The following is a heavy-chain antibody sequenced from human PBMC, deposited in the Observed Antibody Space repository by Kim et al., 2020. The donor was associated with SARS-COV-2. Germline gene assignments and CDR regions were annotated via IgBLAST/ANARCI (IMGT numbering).Heavy chain of an antibody. J-gene: IGHJ3*02. Sequence: GGSLRLSCAASGFTFDDYGMSWVRQAPGKGLELVSGINWNGGSTAYADSVKGRFTISRDNAKNSLYLQMNSLRAEDTALYYCARDIWARLAFDIWGQGTMFTVSS. CDR2: INWNGGST. V-gene: IGHV3-20*04. CDR3: ARDIWARLAFDI. CDR1: GFTFDDYG. D-gene: IGHD6-6*01.